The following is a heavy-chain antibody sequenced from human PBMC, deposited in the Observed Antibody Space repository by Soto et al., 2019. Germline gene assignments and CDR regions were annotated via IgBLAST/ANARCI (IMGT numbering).Heavy chain of an antibody. D-gene: IGHD2-21*02. CDR1: GFTFSKYG. CDR2: IRGSGAKA. CDR3: VKGYWGGGCCRAPNGLQGKAV. Sequence: EVQLLESGGGLEQPGGSLRLSCAASGFTFSKYGMTWVRQAPGKGLEWVAGIRGSGAKAYYADSVKGRFTISRDNSKNPLYLKKTGLRAGHRAVYYCVKGYWGGGCCRAPNGLQGKAVWGQGPTPTVS. J-gene: IGHJ6*02. V-gene: IGHV3-23*01.